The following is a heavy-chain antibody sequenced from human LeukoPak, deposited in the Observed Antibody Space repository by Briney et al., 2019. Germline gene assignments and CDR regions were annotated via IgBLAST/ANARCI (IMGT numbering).Heavy chain of an antibody. CDR3: ALQGSDARMTYWYFDL. CDR2: ISFTGGTT. CDR1: GLVFSNHG. J-gene: IGHJ2*01. Sequence: GGSLRLSCAASGLVFSNHGLSWVRQAPGRGPEWVSGISFTGGTTYYADSVTGRFTVSRDDSKSTLYLEMRSLTVDDTAVYYCALQGSDARMTYWYFDLWGRGTLVTVSS. D-gene: IGHD2/OR15-2a*01. V-gene: IGHV3-23*01.